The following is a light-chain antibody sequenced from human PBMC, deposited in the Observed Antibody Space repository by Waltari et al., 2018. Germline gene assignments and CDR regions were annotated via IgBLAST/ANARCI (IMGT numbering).Light chain of an antibody. V-gene: IGLV3-1*01. CDR2: QAS. CDR3: QAWDSSTVV. J-gene: IGLJ2*01. CDR1: KLGDKS. Sequence: SYELTQPPSVSVSPGQTARITCSGDKLGDKSVCWYQQKPGQSPVLVIFQASKRRSGIPGRFTGSHSRNTATLTIRGTQAMDEADYYCQAWDSSTVVFGGGTKLTVL.